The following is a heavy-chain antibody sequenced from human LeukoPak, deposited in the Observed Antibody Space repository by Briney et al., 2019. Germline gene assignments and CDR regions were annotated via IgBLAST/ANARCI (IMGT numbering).Heavy chain of an antibody. Sequence: ASVKVSCKASVYTFTSYYMHWVRQAPGQGLEWMGIINPSGGNTGYAQKFQGRVTITRNTSISTTYMELSSLRSEDTAVYYCARAHSSSWNYYYMDVWGKGTTVTVSS. CDR1: VYTFTSYY. J-gene: IGHJ6*03. V-gene: IGHV1-46*01. CDR3: ARAHSSSWNYYYMDV. CDR2: INPSGGNT. D-gene: IGHD6-13*01.